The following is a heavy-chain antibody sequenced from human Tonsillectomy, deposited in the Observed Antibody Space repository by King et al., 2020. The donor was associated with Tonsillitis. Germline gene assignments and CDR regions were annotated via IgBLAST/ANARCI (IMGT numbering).Heavy chain of an antibody. D-gene: IGHD2-15*01. Sequence: QLVQSGAEVKKPGATVKISCKVSGYTFTDYYIHWVQQAPGKGLEWMGLVDPEDGEAIYAEKFQGRVSITADTSTDTAYMELSSLRSEDTAVYYCATAYXSGGSXXLYXFDSXGQGTLVXVXS. CDR3: ATAYXSGGSXXLYXFDS. CDR2: VDPEDGEA. V-gene: IGHV1-69-2*01. CDR1: GYTFTDYY. J-gene: IGHJ4*02.